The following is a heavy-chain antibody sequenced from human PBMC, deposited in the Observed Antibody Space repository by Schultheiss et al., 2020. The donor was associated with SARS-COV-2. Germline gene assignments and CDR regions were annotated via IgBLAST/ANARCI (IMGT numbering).Heavy chain of an antibody. CDR1: GGSISSYY. CDR2: ICYSGST. V-gene: IGHV4-59*12. D-gene: IGHD3-3*01. CDR3: ARAGPYYDFWGGYFLDY. Sequence: SQTLSLTCTVSGGSISSYYWSWIRQPPGKGLEWIGYICYSGSTNYNPSLKSRVTMSVDTSKNQFSLKLSSVTAADTAVYYCARAGPYYDFWGGYFLDYWGQGTLVTVSS. J-gene: IGHJ4*02.